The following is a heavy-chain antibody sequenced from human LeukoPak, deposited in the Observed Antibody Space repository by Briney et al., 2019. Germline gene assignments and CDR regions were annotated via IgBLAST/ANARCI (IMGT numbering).Heavy chain of an antibody. CDR1: GFTFSRFW. V-gene: IGHV3-7*04. D-gene: IGHD4-17*01. CDR2: IKQDGSEK. Sequence: PGGSLRLSCAASGFTFSRFWMSWVRQAPGKGLEWVANIKQDGSEKYYVDSVKGRFTISRDNAKNSLYLQMNSLRAEDTAVFYCARDGTYTDYGPDFDIWGQGTLVTVSS. CDR3: ARDGTYTDYGPDFDI. J-gene: IGHJ4*02.